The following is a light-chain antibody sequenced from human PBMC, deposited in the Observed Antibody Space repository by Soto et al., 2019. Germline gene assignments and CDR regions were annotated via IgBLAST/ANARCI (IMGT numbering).Light chain of an antibody. CDR3: QAYDYSLTASV. CDR2: GNI. J-gene: IGLJ3*02. Sequence: QSVLTQPPSVSGAPGQRVTISCTGSSSNIGADYDVHWYQQRPGTAPKLLIFGNINRPSGVPDRFSGSKSGTSASLAITGLQAEDEGDYYCQAYDYSLTASVFGGGTKLTVL. V-gene: IGLV1-40*01. CDR1: SSNIGADYD.